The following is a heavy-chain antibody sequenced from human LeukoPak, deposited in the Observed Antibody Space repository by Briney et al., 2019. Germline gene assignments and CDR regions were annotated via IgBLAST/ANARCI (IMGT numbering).Heavy chain of an antibody. CDR3: ARTDGGWDFDY. D-gene: IGHD1-26*01. CDR2: MNPKSGGT. CDR1: GYTFSDYY. V-gene: IGHV1-2*02. J-gene: IGHJ4*02. Sequence: ASVKVSCKASGYTFSDYYTHWVRQAPGQGLEWMGWMNPKSGGTKYAQKFQGRVTMTRDTSLTTAYMELRRLRSEDTAVYYGARTDGGWDFDYWGQGTLVTVSS.